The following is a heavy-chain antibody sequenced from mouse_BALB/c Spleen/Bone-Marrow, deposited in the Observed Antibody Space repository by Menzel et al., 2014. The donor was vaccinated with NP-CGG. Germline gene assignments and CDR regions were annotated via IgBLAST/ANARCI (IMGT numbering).Heavy chain of an antibody. J-gene: IGHJ3*01. CDR2: IDPETGGT. V-gene: IGHV1-15*01. D-gene: IGHD4-1*01. CDR3: TRSETGPFAY. Sequence: VQLQQSGAGLVRPGASVTLSCKASGYTFTDYEMHWVKQTPVHGLEWIGAIDPETGGTAYNQKFKGKATLTADKSSSPAYMELRSLTSEDSAVYYCTRSETGPFAYWGQGTLVTVSA. CDR1: GYTFTDYE.